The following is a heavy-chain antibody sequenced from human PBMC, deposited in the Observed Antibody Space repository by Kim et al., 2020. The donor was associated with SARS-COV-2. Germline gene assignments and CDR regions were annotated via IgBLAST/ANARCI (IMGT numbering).Heavy chain of an antibody. J-gene: IGHJ4*02. CDR1: GGSISSSSYY. Sequence: SETLSLTCTVSGGSISSSSYYWGWIRQPPGKGLEWIGSIYYSGSTYYNPSLKSRVTISVDTSKNQFSLKLSSVTAADTAVYYCARRFVVRGVIYDWGQGTLVTVSS. CDR2: IYYSGST. D-gene: IGHD3-10*01. V-gene: IGHV4-39*01. CDR3: ARRFVVRGVIYD.